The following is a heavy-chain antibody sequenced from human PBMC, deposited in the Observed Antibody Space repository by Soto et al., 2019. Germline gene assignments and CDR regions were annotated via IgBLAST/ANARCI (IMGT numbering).Heavy chain of an antibody. V-gene: IGHV3-23*01. CDR2: ISGSGGST. CDR1: GFTFSSYA. CDR3: AKNPGYSSGWYYFDY. D-gene: IGHD6-19*01. Sequence: GGSLRLSCAASGFTFSSYAMSWVRQAPGKGLEWVSAISGSGGSTYYADSVKGRFTISRDNSKNTLYLQMNSLRAEDTAVYYCAKNPGYSSGWYYFDYWGQGISVTVSS. J-gene: IGHJ4*02.